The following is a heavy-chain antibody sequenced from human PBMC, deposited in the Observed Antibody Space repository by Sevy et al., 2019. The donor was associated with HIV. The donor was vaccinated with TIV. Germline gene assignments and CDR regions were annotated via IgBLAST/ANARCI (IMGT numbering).Heavy chain of an antibody. Sequence: GGSLRLSCAASEFTFNNAWMSWVRQAPGKGLEWVGRIKSKTDGGTTDYAAPVKGRFTISREDSKNTLYLQMNSLKTEDTAVYYCTTSPLVQGVPWGQGTLVTVSS. CDR3: TTSPLVQGVP. CDR2: IKSKTDGGTT. D-gene: IGHD3-10*01. CDR1: EFTFNNAW. V-gene: IGHV3-15*01. J-gene: IGHJ5*02.